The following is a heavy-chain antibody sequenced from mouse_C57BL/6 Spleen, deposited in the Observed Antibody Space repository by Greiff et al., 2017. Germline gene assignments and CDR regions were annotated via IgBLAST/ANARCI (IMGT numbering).Heavy chain of an antibody. CDR3: TSVSSDY. V-gene: IGHV1-15*01. CDR1: GYTFTDYE. Sequence: QVQLQQSGAELVRPGASVTLSCKASGYTFTDYEMHWVKQTPVHGLEWIGAIDPETGGTAYNQKFKGKAILTADTSSSTAYMELRSLTSEDSAGYYCTSVSSDYWGQGTTLTVSS. CDR2: IDPETGGT. J-gene: IGHJ2*01.